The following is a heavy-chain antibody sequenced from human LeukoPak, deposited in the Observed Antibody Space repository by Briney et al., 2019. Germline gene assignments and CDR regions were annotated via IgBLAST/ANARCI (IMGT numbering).Heavy chain of an antibody. CDR1: GYRFISYW. CDR3: ARLATRFQYQLPPVAFDI. J-gene: IGHJ3*02. D-gene: IGHD2-2*01. CDR2: IFSCDSET. Sequence: PGESLKISCKVSGYRFISYWIGWVRQMPGKGLEWMVIIFSCDSETRYSPSFQGQVTISADKSMSPHYLQWSSLKPSDTAIYYCARLATRFQYQLPPVAFDIWGLGTVVTVSS. V-gene: IGHV5-51*01.